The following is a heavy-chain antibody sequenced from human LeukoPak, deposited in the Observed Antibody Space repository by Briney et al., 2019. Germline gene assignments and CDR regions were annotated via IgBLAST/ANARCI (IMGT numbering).Heavy chain of an antibody. CDR2: IYNSGST. CDR1: RGSISSYY. D-gene: IGHD3-22*01. CDR3: ARAYDSSGRDFQH. Sequence: PSETLSLTCTVSRGSISSYYWTWIRQPPGKGLEWIGYIYNSGSTNYNPSLKSRVTISVDTSKNQFSLKLSSVTAADTAVYYCARAYDSSGRDFQHWGQGTLVTVSS. J-gene: IGHJ1*01. V-gene: IGHV4-59*01.